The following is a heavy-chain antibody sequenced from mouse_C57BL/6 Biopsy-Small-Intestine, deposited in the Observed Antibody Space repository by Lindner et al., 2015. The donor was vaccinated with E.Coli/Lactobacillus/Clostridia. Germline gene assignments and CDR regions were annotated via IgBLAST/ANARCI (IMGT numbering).Heavy chain of an antibody. V-gene: IGHV1-79*01. CDR2: ISVYNGNT. Sequence: SVKVSCKASDYTFTNYGISWVRQAPGQGLEWMGWISVYNGNTNYAQKLQGRVTMTTDTSTSTAYMELRSLRSDDTAVYYCARDGISRDIVLGPAGILHWGQGTLVTVSS. D-gene: IGHD2-1*01. J-gene: IGHJ4*01. CDR3: ARDGISRDIVLGPAGILH. CDR1: DYTFTNYG.